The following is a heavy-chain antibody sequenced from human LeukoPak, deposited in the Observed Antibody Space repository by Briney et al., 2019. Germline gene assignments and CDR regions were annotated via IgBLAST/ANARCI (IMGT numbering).Heavy chain of an antibody. V-gene: IGHV4-34*01. J-gene: IGHJ6*03. CDR2: INHSGST. CDR1: GGSFSGYY. Sequence: SETLSLTCAVYGGSFSGYYWSWIRQPPGKGLEWIGEINHSGSTNYNPSLKSRVTISVDTSKNQFSLKLSSVTAADTAVYYCARRRYYYYMDVRGKGTTVTISS. CDR3: ARRRYYYYMDV.